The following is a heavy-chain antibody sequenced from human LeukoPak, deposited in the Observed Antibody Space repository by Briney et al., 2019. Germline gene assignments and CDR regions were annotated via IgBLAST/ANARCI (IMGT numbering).Heavy chain of an antibody. D-gene: IGHD1-26*01. J-gene: IGHJ4*02. CDR3: VREDLGVDY. Sequence: PGGSLRLSCAASGFTFSSYGMHWVRQAPGKGLEWVAVIWYDGSNKYYADSVKGRFTISRDNSKNTLYLQMNSLRAEDTAMYYCVREDLGVDYWGQGTLVTVSS. CDR1: GFTFSSYG. CDR2: IWYDGSNK. V-gene: IGHV3-33*01.